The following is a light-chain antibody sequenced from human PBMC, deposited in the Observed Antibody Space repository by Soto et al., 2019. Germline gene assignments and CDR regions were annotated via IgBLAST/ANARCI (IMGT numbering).Light chain of an antibody. CDR2: GVS. J-gene: IGKJ1*01. CDR1: QSISSRH. V-gene: IGKV3-20*01. Sequence: EIVLSQSPGTLSLSPGERATLSCRASQSISSRHLAWYQQKPGQAPRLLMYGVSSRATGTPDRFSGSGSGTDFTLTISRLEPEDFAVYHCQQYDSSPTFGQGTKVDI. CDR3: QQYDSSPT.